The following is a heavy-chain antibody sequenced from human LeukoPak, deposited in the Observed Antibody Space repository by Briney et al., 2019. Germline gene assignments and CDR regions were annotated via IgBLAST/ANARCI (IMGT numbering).Heavy chain of an antibody. J-gene: IGHJ4*02. V-gene: IGHV3-21*01. Sequence: GGSLRLSCAASGFTFSSYSMNWVRQAPGKGLEWVSSIRSSSSYIYYADSVKGRFTISRDNAKNSLYLQMNSLRAEDTAVYYCARERDNYDFWSGYSDYFDYWGQGTLVTVSS. D-gene: IGHD3-3*01. CDR3: ARERDNYDFWSGYSDYFDY. CDR1: GFTFSSYS. CDR2: IRSSSSYI.